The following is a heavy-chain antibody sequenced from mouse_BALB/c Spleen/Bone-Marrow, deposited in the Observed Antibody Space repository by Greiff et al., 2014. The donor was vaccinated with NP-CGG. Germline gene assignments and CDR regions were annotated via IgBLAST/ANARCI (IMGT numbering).Heavy chain of an antibody. CDR2: IDTSDSYT. CDR3: ARENGGYVDV. V-gene: IGHV1-69*01. J-gene: IGHJ1*01. Sequence: VQLQQSGAELVMPGASVKMSCKASGYTFTDYWMHWVKQRPGQGLEWIGAIDTSDSYTSYNQKFKGKATLTVDESSSTAYMQLSSLTSEDSAVYKCARENGGYVDVWGAGTTVTVSS. CDR1: GYTFTDYW.